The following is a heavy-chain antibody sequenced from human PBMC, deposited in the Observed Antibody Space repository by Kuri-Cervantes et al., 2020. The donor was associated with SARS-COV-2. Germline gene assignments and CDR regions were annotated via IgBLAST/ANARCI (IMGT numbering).Heavy chain of an antibody. CDR1: GYTFTSYA. CDR3: AAPYCSGGSCYSISAIDI. J-gene: IGHJ3*02. CDR2: INAGNGNT. D-gene: IGHD2-15*01. Sequence: ASVNVSCKASGYTFTSYAMHWVRQAPGQRLEWMGWINAGNGNTKYSQKFQGRVTITRDTSASTAYMELSSLRSEDTAVYYCAAPYCSGGSCYSISAIDIWGQGTMVTVSS. V-gene: IGHV1-3*01.